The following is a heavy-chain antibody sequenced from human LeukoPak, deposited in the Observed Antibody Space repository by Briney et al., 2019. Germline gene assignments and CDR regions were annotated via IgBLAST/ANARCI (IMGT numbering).Heavy chain of an antibody. CDR1: GGSISSSSYY. D-gene: IGHD2-2*01. CDR3: ARVPSLVPAARVRGAFDI. J-gene: IGHJ3*02. Sequence: PSQTLSLTCTVSGGSISSSSYYWGWIRQPPGKGLEWIGSIYYSGSTYYNPSLKSRVTISVDTSKNQFSLKLSSVTAADTAVYYCARVPSLVPAARVRGAFDIWGQGTMVTVSS. V-gene: IGHV4-39*01. CDR2: IYYSGST.